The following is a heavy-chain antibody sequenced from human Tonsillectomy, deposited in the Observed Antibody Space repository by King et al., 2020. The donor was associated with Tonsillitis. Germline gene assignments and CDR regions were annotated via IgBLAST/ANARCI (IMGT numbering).Heavy chain of an antibody. Sequence: VQLQESGPGLVKPSETLSLTCGVSGYSIRSGYYWGWIRQPPGKGLEWIGSMHHSGSTYYNPSLKSRVTISVDTSKNQFSLKLSSVTAADTAVYYCARESPGYYDSSGYYTPVVDYWGQGTLVTVSS. CDR3: ARESPGYYDSSGYYTPVVDY. CDR1: GYSIRSGYY. CDR2: MHHSGST. J-gene: IGHJ4*02. D-gene: IGHD3-22*01. V-gene: IGHV4-38-2*02.